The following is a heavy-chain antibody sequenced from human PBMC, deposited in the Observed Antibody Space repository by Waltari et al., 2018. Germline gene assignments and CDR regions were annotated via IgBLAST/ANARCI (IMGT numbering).Heavy chain of an antibody. D-gene: IGHD3-3*02. CDR1: GFTFSRYV. CDR2: IGDSGYLT. Sequence: EVQLLESGGGLVQPGGSLRLSCAASGFTFSRYVLSWVRQAPGKGLEWVAAIGDSGYLTKYGGSVTGRFTISRDISKNTLFLQMNSLRAEDTGIYYCTRDPYNGNFGAFDIWGQGTMVAVSS. J-gene: IGHJ3*02. CDR3: TRDPYNGNFGAFDI. V-gene: IGHV3-23*01.